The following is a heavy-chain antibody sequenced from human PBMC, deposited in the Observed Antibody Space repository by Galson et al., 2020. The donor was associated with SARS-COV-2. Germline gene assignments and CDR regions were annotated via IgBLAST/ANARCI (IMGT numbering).Heavy chain of an antibody. CDR3: ATGPGIAAAGTWFDP. Sequence: ASVKVSCKVSGYTLTDLSMHWVRQAPGKGLEWMGGFDPEDGETIYAQKFQGRVTMTEDTSTDTAYMELSSLRSEDTAVYYCATGPGIAAAGTWFDPWGQGTLVTVSS. CDR2: FDPEDGET. CDR1: GYTLTDLS. D-gene: IGHD6-13*01. J-gene: IGHJ5*02. V-gene: IGHV1-24*01.